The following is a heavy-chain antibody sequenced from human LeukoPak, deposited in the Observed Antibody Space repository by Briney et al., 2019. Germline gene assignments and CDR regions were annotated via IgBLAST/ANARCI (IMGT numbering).Heavy chain of an antibody. CDR3: ARGSTTEIGWNY. Sequence: GGSLRLSRTASGFTFSSDSMSSVRQAPGRGLEWVSSISSRSDFIYYADSVKSRFTISRDNAKNSLFLHMNSLRDEDTALSYSARGSTTEIGWNYWGQGTLVTVSS. J-gene: IGHJ4*02. CDR1: GFTFSSDS. D-gene: IGHD1-14*01. CDR2: ISSRSDFI. V-gene: IGHV3-21*01.